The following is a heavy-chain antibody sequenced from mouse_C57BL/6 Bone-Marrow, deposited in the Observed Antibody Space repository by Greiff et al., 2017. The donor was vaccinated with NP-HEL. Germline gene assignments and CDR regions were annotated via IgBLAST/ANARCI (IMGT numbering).Heavy chain of an antibody. CDR3: ARNYYAMDY. CDR1: GFTFSSYG. Sequence: EVQRVESGGDLVKPGGSLTLSCAASGFTFSSYGMSWVRQTPDKRLEWVATISSGGSYTYYPDSVKGRFTISRDNAKNTLYLQRSSLKSEYTAMYYCARNYYAMDYWGQGTSVTVAS. V-gene: IGHV5-6*01. CDR2: ISSGGSYT. J-gene: IGHJ4*01.